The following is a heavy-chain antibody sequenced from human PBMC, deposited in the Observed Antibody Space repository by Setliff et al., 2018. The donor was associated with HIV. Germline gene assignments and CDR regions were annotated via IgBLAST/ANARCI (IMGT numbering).Heavy chain of an antibody. J-gene: IGHJ3*02. V-gene: IGHV1-69*10. CDR2: IIPIVKIA. CDR3: ARIHDYYGSGNYAFDI. CDR1: GGTFTNYV. Sequence: ASVKVSCKASGGTFTNYVISWVRQAPGQGLEWMGGIIPIVKIANYAQKFKGRVTITADKSTNTVYMEMRSLRSEDTAVYYCARIHDYYGSGNYAFDIWGQGTMVTVSS. D-gene: IGHD3-10*01.